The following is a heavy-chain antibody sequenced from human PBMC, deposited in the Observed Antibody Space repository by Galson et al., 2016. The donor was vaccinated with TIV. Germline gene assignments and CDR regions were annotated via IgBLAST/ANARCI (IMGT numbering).Heavy chain of an antibody. D-gene: IGHD3-3*01. V-gene: IGHV1-69*04. J-gene: IGHJ6*03. CDR3: ASDHEGDSWGGSYRVGYYNFMDV. CDR2: IIPILGIA. Sequence: QSGAEVTIPGASVKVSCKASGGTFSSFTISWVRQAPGQGLEWMGRIIPILGIANYAQKFQGRLSIIADKSTSTAYMEMSSLRSEDTAVYYCASDHEGDSWGGSYRVGYYNFMDVWGKGTTVTVSS. CDR1: GGTFSSFT.